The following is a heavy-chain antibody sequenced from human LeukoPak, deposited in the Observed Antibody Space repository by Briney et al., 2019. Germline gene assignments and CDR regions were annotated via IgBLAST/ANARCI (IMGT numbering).Heavy chain of an antibody. V-gene: IGHV4-30-4*01. CDR2: IYYSGST. Sequence: SETLSLTCTVSGGSISSGDYYWSWIRQPPGKGLEWIGYIYYSGSTYYNPSLKSRVTISVDMSKNQFSLKLSSVTAADTAVYYCARGRGLLGPFDFWGQGTLVTVSS. J-gene: IGHJ4*02. D-gene: IGHD7-27*01. CDR1: GGSISSGDYY. CDR3: ARGRGLLGPFDF.